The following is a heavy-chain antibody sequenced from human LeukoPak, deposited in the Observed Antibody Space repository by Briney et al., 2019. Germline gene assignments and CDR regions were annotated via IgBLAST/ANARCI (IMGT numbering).Heavy chain of an antibody. CDR2: ISYSGST. CDR3: ARDDYRGVTNFDP. J-gene: IGHJ5*02. V-gene: IGHV4-59*01. D-gene: IGHD3-10*01. Sequence: SETLSLTCTVSGGSISPYFWSWIRQPPGKGLEWVGYISYSGSTNYNPSLKSRVTISVDTSKNQFSLQLSSVTAADTAVYYCARDDYRGVTNFDPWGQGTLVTVSS. CDR1: GGSISPYF.